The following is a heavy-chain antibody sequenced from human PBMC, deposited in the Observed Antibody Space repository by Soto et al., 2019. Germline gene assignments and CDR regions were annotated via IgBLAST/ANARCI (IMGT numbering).Heavy chain of an antibody. Sequence: GGSLRLSCAASGFTFSSYDMHWVRQATGKGLEWVSAIGTAGDTYYPGSVKGRFTISRENAKNSLYLQMNSLRAGDTAVYYCARGGSRLPFDYWGQGTLVTVSS. V-gene: IGHV3-13*01. CDR1: GFTFSSYD. CDR2: IGTAGDT. CDR3: ARGGSRLPFDY. D-gene: IGHD2-21*01. J-gene: IGHJ4*02.